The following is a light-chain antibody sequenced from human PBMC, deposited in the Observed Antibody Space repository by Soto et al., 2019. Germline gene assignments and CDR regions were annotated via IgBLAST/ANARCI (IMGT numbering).Light chain of an antibody. CDR3: QQRSNWPRT. V-gene: IGKV3D-20*02. CDR1: QSVSSSY. Sequence: EIVLTQSPGTLSLSPWERATLSCGASQSVSSSYLAWYQQKPGQAPRLLIYDVSNRATDIPARFSGSGSGTDFTLTISSLEPADLAVYYCQQRSNWPRTFGQGTKVDIK. J-gene: IGKJ1*01. CDR2: DVS.